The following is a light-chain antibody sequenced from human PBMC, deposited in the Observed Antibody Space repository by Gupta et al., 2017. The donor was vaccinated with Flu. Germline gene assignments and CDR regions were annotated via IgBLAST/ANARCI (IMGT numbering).Light chain of an antibody. J-gene: IGKJ3*01. CDR3: QQGDTSLFT. CDR1: QSISNY. Sequence: DMQMTQSPSFLSASVGDRVTITCRASQSISNYLNWYQQKPGTAPKLLIHDASTWQSGVPSRFSGSGSGTDFTLTISSLQPEDFATYYCQQGDTSLFTFGPGTKVDI. CDR2: DAS. V-gene: IGKV1-39*01.